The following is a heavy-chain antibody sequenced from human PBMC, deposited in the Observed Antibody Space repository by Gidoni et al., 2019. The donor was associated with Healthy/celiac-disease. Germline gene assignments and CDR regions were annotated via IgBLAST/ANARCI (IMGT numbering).Heavy chain of an antibody. V-gene: IGHV3-23*01. Sequence: EVPLLESGGGLVQPGGSLSLSCAASGFTFSSYAMSWVRQAPGKGLEWGSAISGSGGSTYYADSVKGRFTIYRDNSKNTLYLQMNSLRAEDTAVYYCAKDRVAAAGIDYWGQGTLVTVSS. CDR1: GFTFSSYA. CDR2: ISGSGGST. J-gene: IGHJ4*02. D-gene: IGHD6-13*01. CDR3: AKDRVAAAGIDY.